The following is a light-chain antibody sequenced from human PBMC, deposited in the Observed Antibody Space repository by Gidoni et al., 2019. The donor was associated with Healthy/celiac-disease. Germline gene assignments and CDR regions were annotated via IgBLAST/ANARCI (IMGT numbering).Light chain of an antibody. Sequence: QSVLPQPPSASATPGQRVTIPCSGSSTNIGSNTVNWYQQHPGTAPKLLIYSNNQRPSGVPDRFSGSKSGTSASLAISGLQSEDEADYYCAAWDDSLNGYVFGTGTKVTVL. V-gene: IGLV1-44*01. CDR1: STNIGSNT. J-gene: IGLJ1*01. CDR3: AAWDDSLNGYV. CDR2: SNN.